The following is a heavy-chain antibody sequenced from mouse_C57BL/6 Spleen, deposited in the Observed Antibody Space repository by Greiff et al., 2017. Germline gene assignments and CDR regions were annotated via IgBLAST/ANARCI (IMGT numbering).Heavy chain of an antibody. V-gene: IGHV1-9*01. Sequence: QVQLQQSGAELMKPGASVKLSCKATGYTFTGYWIEWVKQRPGHGLEWIGEILPGSGSTNDNEKFKGKATFTADTSSNTAYMQLSSLTTEDSAIYYCARRGVVAPGDDWGQGTSVTVSS. CDR2: ILPGSGST. J-gene: IGHJ4*01. CDR1: GYTFTGYW. CDR3: ARRGVVAPGDD. D-gene: IGHD1-1*01.